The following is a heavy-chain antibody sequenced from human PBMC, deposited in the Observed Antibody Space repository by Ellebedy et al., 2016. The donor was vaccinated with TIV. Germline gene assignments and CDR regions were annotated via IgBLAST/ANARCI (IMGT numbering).Heavy chain of an antibody. J-gene: IGHJ4*01. CDR1: GDSVSTHSGA. CDR2: TYFRTKWFH. Sequence: SETLSLTXAISGDSVSTHSGAWNWIRQSPSGGLEWLGRTYFRTKWFHHYAVSVKSRIMISADTSNNQMSLQLKSVTPEDTAMYYCAREFSGSFDYWGHGTLVVVSS. CDR3: AREFSGSFDY. D-gene: IGHD1-26*01. V-gene: IGHV6-1*01.